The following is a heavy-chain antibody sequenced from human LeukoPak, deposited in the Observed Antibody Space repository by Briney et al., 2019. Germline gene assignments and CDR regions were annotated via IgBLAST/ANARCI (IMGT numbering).Heavy chain of an antibody. D-gene: IGHD3-16*02. Sequence: PSETLSLTCTVSGGSISSYYWSWIRQPPGKGLEWIGYIYYSGSTNYSPSLKSRVTISVDTSKNQFSLKLSSVTPADTAVYYCARRTFGGVIKYWGQGILVTVSS. J-gene: IGHJ4*02. CDR3: ARRTFGGVIKY. CDR1: GGSISSYY. CDR2: IYYSGST. V-gene: IGHV4-59*01.